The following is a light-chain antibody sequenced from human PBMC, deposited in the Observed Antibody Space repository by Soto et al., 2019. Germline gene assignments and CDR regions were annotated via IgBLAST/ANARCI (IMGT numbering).Light chain of an antibody. CDR3: QSYDSSLSGSYV. CDR2: GNS. Sequence: QSVLAQPPSVDGAPRQRVTIFGNGSSSNIGAGYDVHWYQQLPGTAPKLLIYGNSNRPSGVPDRFSGSKSGTSASLAITGLQAEDEADYYCQSYDSSLSGSYVFGTGTKVTVL. V-gene: IGLV1-40*01. J-gene: IGLJ1*01. CDR1: SSNIGAGYD.